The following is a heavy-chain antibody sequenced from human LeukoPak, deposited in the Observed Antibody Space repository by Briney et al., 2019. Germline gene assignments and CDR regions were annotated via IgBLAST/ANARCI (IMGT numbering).Heavy chain of an antibody. Sequence: GGSLSLSCAASGFSISTYSMDWVRQAPGKGLEWVSSISSTSSYIYYADSVKGGSAFSRDNSKNTLYLQMNGLRAEDTAVYYCAKDHCSGGSCPRSFDYWGQGTLVTVS. J-gene: IGHJ4*02. CDR3: AKDHCSGGSCPRSFDY. CDR1: GFSISTYS. V-gene: IGHV3-21*04. CDR2: ISSTSSYI. D-gene: IGHD2-15*01.